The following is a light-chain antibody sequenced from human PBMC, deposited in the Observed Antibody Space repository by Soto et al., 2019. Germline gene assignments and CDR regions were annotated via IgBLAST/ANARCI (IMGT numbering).Light chain of an antibody. J-gene: IGKJ1*01. CDR2: GAS. Sequence: EIVMTQSPATLSVSPGERATLSCRASQSVSSNLAWYQQKPGQAPRLLIYGASSRATGNPARFSGSGSATEFTLTISSLQSEDFAVYYCQHYNNWPPWTFGQGTKIEIK. CDR3: QHYNNWPPWT. V-gene: IGKV3-15*01. CDR1: QSVSSN.